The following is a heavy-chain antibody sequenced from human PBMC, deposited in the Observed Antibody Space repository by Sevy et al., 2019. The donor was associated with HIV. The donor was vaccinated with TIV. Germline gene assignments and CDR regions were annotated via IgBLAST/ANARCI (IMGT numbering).Heavy chain of an antibody. CDR2: INIDGGTT. D-gene: IGHD2-2*01. CDR1: GFTFSGYG. CDR3: ASDSRCRPFDN. J-gene: IGHJ4*02. Sequence: GGSLRLSCAASGFTFSGYGMHWVRQVPGKGLVWVSYINIDGGTTTYAHSVKGRFTISRDNAKNTLYLEINSLRAEDTALYYCASDSRCRPFDNWGQGSLVTVSS. V-gene: IGHV3-74*01.